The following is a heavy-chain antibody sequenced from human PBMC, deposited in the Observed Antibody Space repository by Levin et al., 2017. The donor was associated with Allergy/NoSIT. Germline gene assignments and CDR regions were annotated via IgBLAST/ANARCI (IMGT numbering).Heavy chain of an antibody. CDR1: GYTFTTYA. CDR2: INTHTGNP. V-gene: IGHV7-4-1*02. D-gene: IGHD5-12*01. Sequence: ASVKVSCKTSGYTFTTYAMNWVRQAPGQGLEWMGWINTHTGNPTYAPGFTGRYVFSLDTSVGTAYLQISSLKAEDTAMYFCARDGLRESSADDPIDYWGQGTLVTVSS. CDR3: ARDGLRESSADDPIDY. J-gene: IGHJ4*02.